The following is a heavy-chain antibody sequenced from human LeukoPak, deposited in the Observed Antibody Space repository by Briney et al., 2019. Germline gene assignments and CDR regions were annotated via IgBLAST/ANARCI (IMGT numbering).Heavy chain of an antibody. V-gene: IGHV3-74*01. CDR1: GFSTYSNY. J-gene: IGHJ4*02. D-gene: IGHD3-9*01. CDR2: INSDGSST. CDR3: ARGPDHLTGYYSLDY. Sequence: GGSLRLSCVASGFSTYSNYMSWVRQPPGKGLEWVSRINSDGSSTSYADSVKGRFTISRDNAKNTLYLQMNSLSAEDTAVYYCARGPDHLTGYYSLDYWGQGTLVTVSS.